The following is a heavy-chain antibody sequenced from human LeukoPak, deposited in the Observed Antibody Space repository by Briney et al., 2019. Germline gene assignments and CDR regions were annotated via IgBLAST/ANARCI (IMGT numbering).Heavy chain of an antibody. J-gene: IGHJ6*03. CDR3: AKSASPGGNYYYMDV. V-gene: IGHV5-51*01. D-gene: IGHD2-2*01. Sequence: GESLKISCKGSGYTFINYWIAWVRQMPGKGLGWMGIIYPGDSDTRYSPSFQGQVTISADKSISTAYLQWSSLKASDSAMYYCAKSASPGGNYYYMDVCGKGTTVTVSS. CDR1: GYTFINYW. CDR2: IYPGDSDT.